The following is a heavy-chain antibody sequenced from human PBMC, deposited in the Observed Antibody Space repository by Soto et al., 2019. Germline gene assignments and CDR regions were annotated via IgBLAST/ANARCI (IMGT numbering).Heavy chain of an antibody. Sequence: GGSLRLSYAASGFTFGAYSVSWVRQAPGKGLEWISTIRKDTRTTYYVDSVTGRFTISRDNSKNTLYLQMNSLRAEDTAVYYCARDRVVSSWSYGMDVWGQGTTVTVSS. CDR1: GFTFGAYS. V-gene: IGHV3-23*01. D-gene: IGHD6-13*01. J-gene: IGHJ6*02. CDR3: ARDRVVSSWSYGMDV. CDR2: IRKDTRTT.